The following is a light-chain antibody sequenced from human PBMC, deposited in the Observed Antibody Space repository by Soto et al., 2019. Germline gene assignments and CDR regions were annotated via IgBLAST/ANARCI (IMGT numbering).Light chain of an antibody. CDR2: GNS. Sequence: QSVLTQPPSASGTPGQRVTISCSGSNSNVGNNTVNWYQQLPGTAPKLLIYGNSNRPSGVPDRFSGSKSGTSASLAITGLQAEDEADYYCQSYDSSLSAYYVFGTGTKLTVL. J-gene: IGLJ1*01. CDR1: NSNVGNNT. CDR3: QSYDSSLSAYYV. V-gene: IGLV1-40*01.